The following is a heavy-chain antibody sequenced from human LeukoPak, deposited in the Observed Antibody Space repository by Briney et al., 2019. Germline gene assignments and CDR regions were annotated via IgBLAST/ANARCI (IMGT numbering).Heavy chain of an antibody. D-gene: IGHD3-16*01. J-gene: IGHJ4*02. CDR2: LHISGNT. Sequence: SETLSLTCTVSGGPISSFYWSWIRQPAGKGLEWIGRLHISGNTNYNPSLKSRVTMSVDTSKNQFSLKLSSVTAADTAVYYCARDRDWGLDYWGQGNPGHRLL. CDR3: ARDRDWGLDY. CDR1: GGPISSFY. V-gene: IGHV4-4*07.